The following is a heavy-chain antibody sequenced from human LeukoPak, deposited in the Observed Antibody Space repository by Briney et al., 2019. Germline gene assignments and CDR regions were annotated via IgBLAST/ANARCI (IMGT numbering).Heavy chain of an antibody. CDR1: GDSITSGRYY. CDR3: ATDSWSRDAFDI. CDR2: IYYSGRT. D-gene: IGHD3-22*01. J-gene: IGHJ3*02. V-gene: IGHV4-61*02. Sequence: PSQTLSLTCTVSGDSITSGRYYWSWIRQPAGKGLEGIGSIYYSGRTYYNPSLKSRVTISIGTSKNQFSLKLSSVTAADTAVYYCATDSWSRDAFDIWGQGTMVTVSS.